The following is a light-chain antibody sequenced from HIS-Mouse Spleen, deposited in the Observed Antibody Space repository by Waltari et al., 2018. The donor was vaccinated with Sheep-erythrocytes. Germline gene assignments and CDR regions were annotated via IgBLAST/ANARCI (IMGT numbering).Light chain of an antibody. Sequence: QSALTQPASVSGSPGQSITISCTGTSSDVGSYNLVSWYQQHPGKAPKLMIYEGSKRAYGVSNRFSGSKSGNTASLTISGLQAEDEADYYCCSYAGSSTFHVVFGGGTKLTVL. V-gene: IGLV2-23*03. CDR1: SSDVGSYNL. J-gene: IGLJ2*01. CDR3: CSYAGSSTFHVV. CDR2: EGS.